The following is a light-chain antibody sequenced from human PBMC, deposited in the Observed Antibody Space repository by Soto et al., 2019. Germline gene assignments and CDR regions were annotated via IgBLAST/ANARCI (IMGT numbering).Light chain of an antibody. CDR1: QTISSSF. J-gene: IGKJ4*02. CDR3: QQFGGS. V-gene: IGKV3-20*01. CDR2: GAS. Sequence: EIAMTQSPSTLSESPRERATLSCRASQTISSSFLVWYQQKPGQAPRLLIYGASSRATGIPDRFSGRGSGTDFTLTISRLQPEDFAVYYCQQFGGSFGGGTKVDI.